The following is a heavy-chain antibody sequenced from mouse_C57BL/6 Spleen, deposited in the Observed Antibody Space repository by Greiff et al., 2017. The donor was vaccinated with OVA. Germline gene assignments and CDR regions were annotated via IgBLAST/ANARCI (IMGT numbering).Heavy chain of an antibody. J-gene: IGHJ4*01. CDR2: INPNNGGT. Sequence: EVQLQQSGPELVKPGASVKISCKASGYTFTDYYMNWVKQSHGKSLEWIGDINPNNGGTSYNQKFKGKATLTVDKSSSTAYMELRSLTSEDSAVYYCARGGVVVSPYYAMDYWGQGTSVTVSS. CDR1: GYTFTDYY. D-gene: IGHD1-1*01. CDR3: ARGGVVVSPYYAMDY. V-gene: IGHV1-26*01.